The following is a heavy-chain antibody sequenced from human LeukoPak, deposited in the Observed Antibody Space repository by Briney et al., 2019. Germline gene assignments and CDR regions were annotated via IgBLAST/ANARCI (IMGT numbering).Heavy chain of an antibody. Sequence: GGSLRLSCAATGFTFNSYWMSWVRQAPGKGLEWVSSISSSSSYIYYADSVKGRFTISRDNAKNSLYLQMNSLRAEDTAVYYCAREVIAVAGTFDYWGQGTLVTVSS. CDR1: GFTFNSYW. V-gene: IGHV3-21*01. D-gene: IGHD6-19*01. CDR2: ISSSSSYI. CDR3: AREVIAVAGTFDY. J-gene: IGHJ4*02.